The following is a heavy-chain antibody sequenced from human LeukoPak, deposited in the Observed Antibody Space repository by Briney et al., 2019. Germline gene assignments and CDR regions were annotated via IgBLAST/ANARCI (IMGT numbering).Heavy chain of an antibody. V-gene: IGHV4-4*02. CDR3: ARDQFSYFDY. Sequence: SGTLSLTCAVSGGSISSSNWWSWVRQPPGKGLEWIGYIYYSGSTNYNPSLKSRVTISVDTSKNQFSLKLSSVTAADTAVYYCARDQFSYFDYWGQGTLVTVSS. CDR2: IYYSGST. J-gene: IGHJ4*02. CDR1: GGSISSSNW. D-gene: IGHD5-24*01.